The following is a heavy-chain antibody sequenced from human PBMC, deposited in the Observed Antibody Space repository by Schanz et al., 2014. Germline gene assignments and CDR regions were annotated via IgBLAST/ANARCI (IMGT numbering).Heavy chain of an antibody. V-gene: IGHV3-72*01. D-gene: IGHD3-9*01. CDR3: VREGSTTPVAGLRAFDWLDRFDY. Sequence: EVELVESGGGLVQPGGSLRLSCAASGFSFSDHAMDWVRQAAGKGLEWVGRVRKKEFSDDTEEYAASVRGRFTISRDDSKNVVNLQMNGLKTEDTAMYYCVREGSTTPVAGLRAFDWLDRFDYWGQGALVTDSS. J-gene: IGHJ4*02. CDR2: VRKKEFSDDTE. CDR1: GFSFSDHA.